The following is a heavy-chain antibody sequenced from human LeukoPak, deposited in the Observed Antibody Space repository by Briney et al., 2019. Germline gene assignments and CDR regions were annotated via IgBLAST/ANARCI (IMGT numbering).Heavy chain of an antibody. D-gene: IGHD3-9*01. V-gene: IGHV3-48*01. J-gene: IGHJ2*01. CDR3: ARDLNYDILTGYYKRGYWYFDL. CDR1: GFTFSGHY. Sequence: GGSLRLSCVGSGFTFSGHYMDWVRQAPGKGLEWVSYISTSSTTMYYADSVQGRFTISRDNAKNSLFLQMNSLRAEDTAVYYCARDLNYDILTGYYKRGYWYFDLWGRGTLVTVSS. CDR2: ISTSSTTM.